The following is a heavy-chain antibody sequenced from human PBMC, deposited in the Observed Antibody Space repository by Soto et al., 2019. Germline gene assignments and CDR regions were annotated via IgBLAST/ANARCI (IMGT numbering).Heavy chain of an antibody. Sequence: GASVKVSCKASGGTFSSYAISWVRQAPGQGLEWMGGIIPIFGTANYAQKFQGRVTITADESTSTAYMELSSLRSEDTAVYYCARDEVRAVIMNYYRMDVWGQGTTVTVSS. D-gene: IGHD3-10*01. J-gene: IGHJ6*02. CDR2: IIPIFGTA. CDR3: ARDEVRAVIMNYYRMDV. CDR1: GGTFSSYA. V-gene: IGHV1-69*13.